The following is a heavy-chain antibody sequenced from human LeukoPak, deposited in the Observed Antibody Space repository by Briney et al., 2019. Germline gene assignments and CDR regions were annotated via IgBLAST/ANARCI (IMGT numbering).Heavy chain of an antibody. J-gene: IGHJ4*02. D-gene: IGHD3-22*01. CDR3: AMIKEG. CDR2: INSDGRTT. Sequence: GGSLRLSCAASGFTFSNNWMHWVRQAPEKGLVWVSRINSDGRTTTYADSVKGRFTISRDNAKNTLYPQMNSLRAEDTAVYYCAMIKEGWGQGTLVTVSS. V-gene: IGHV3-74*01. CDR1: GFTFSNNW.